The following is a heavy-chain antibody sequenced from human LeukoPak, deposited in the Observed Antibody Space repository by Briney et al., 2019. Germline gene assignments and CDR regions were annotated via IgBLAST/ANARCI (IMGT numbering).Heavy chain of an antibody. J-gene: IGHJ4*02. CDR3: AREFPGLLPTAPRGYYFDY. CDR2: INAGNGNT. V-gene: IGHV1-3*01. D-gene: IGHD2-2*01. CDR1: GYTCTSYA. Sequence: ASVKVSCKASGYTCTSYAMHWVRQAPGQRLEWLGWINAGNGNTKYSQKFQGRVTITRDTSASTAYMELRSLRSDDTAVYYCAREFPGLLPTAPRGYYFDYWGQGTLVTVSS.